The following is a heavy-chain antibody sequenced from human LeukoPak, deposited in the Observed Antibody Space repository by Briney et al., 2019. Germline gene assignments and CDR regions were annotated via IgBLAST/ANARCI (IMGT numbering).Heavy chain of an antibody. CDR3: ARTEGYYYYMDV. Sequence: SETRSLTCTVSGGSLSSYYWSWIRQPAGKGLEWIGRIYTSVRTKYNPSLKSRVTMSLDTSKNQFSLRLSSVTAADTAVYYCARTEGYYYYMDVWGKGTTVTVSS. V-gene: IGHV4-4*07. CDR2: IYTSVRT. CDR1: GGSLSSYY. J-gene: IGHJ6*03.